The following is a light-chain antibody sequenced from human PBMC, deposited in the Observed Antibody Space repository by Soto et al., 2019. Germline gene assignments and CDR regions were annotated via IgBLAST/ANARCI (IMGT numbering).Light chain of an antibody. CDR1: SSDVGGYNY. V-gene: IGLV2-8*01. J-gene: IGLJ1*01. CDR3: SSYAGTSNV. Sequence: QSALTQPPSASVSPGQSVTISCTGTSSDVGGYNYVSWYQQYPGKAPKLMIYEVHKRPSGVPDRFSGSKSGNTASLTVSGLQAEDEADYYCSSYAGTSNVFGTGTKLTVL. CDR2: EVH.